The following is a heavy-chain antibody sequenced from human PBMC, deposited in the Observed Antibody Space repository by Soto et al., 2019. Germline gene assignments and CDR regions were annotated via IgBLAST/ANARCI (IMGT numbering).Heavy chain of an antibody. V-gene: IGHV4-34*01. D-gene: IGHD6-13*01. CDR3: ATLIAGQIYFDY. CDR2: INHSGST. J-gene: IGHJ4*02. Sequence: SETLSLTCAVYGGSFSGYYWSWIRQPPGKGLEWIGDINHSGSTNYNPSLKSRVTISVDTSKNQFSLKLSSVTAADTGVYYCATLIAGQIYFDYWGQGTLVTVSS. CDR1: GGSFSGYY.